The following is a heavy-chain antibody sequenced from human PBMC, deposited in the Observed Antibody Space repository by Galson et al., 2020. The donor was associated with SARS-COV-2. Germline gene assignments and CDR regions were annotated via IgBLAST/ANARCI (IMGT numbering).Heavy chain of an antibody. Sequence: GGSLRLSCAVSGYNFSSYAMHWVRQAPGKGLVRVAVISYDGSNKYYADSVKGRFTISRDNSKNTLYLQMNSLRAEDTAVYYCARDHDSWIYFYVTSVGCFDSWCHGALFIVSS. CDR3: ARDHDSWIYFYVTSVGCFDS. D-gene: IGHD3-10*01. J-gene: IGHJ5*01. CDR1: GYNFSSYA. CDR2: ISYDGSNK. V-gene: IGHV3-30-3*01.